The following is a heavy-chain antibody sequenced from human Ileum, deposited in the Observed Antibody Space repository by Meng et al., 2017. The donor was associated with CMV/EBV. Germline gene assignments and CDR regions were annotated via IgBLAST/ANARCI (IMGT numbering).Heavy chain of an antibody. D-gene: IGHD5-12*01. CDR3: ARVPLVARRAYLDY. J-gene: IGHJ4*02. CDR2: ITSSGNMM. V-gene: IGHV3-48*03. Sequence: GESLKISCVSSGFTFENYEMYWVRQAPGKGLEWISYITSSGNMMEYADSVKGRFTVSRDNVKNLLFLQMNSLRADDTATYSCARVPLVARRAYLDYWGQGTLVTVPQ. CDR1: GFTFENYE.